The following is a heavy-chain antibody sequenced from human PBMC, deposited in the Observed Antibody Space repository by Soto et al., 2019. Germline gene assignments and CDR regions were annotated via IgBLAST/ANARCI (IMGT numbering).Heavy chain of an antibody. CDR2: IKSKTDGGTT. V-gene: IGHV3-15*01. J-gene: IGHJ4*02. D-gene: IGHD2-15*01. CDR1: AGPLTTTG. CDR3: ATERLLVAAASDY. Sequence: GESQTLAWTVPAGPLTTTGNSWARPAEHRGLEWVGRIKSKTDGGTTHYAAPVKGRFTISRDDSKSTLYLQMNSLKTEDTAVYYCATERLLVAAASDYWGQGTLVTVSS.